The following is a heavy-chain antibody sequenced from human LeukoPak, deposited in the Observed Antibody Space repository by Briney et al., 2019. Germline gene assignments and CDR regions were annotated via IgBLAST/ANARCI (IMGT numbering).Heavy chain of an antibody. CDR2: IKQDGSEK. CDR1: GFTFSSYW. V-gene: IGHV3-7*01. CDR3: ARDQRAVTTSEFDY. Sequence: PGGSLRLSCAASGFTFSSYWMSWVCQAPGKGLEWVANIKQDGSEKYYVDSVKGRFTISRDNAKNSLYLQMNSLRAEDTAVYYCARDQRAVTTSEFDYWGQGTLVTVSS. D-gene: IGHD4-17*01. J-gene: IGHJ4*02.